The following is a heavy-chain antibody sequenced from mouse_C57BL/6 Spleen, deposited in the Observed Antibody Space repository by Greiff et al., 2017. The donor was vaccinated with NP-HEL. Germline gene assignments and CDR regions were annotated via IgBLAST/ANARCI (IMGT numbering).Heavy chain of an antibody. D-gene: IGHD1-1*01. J-gene: IGHJ1*03. CDR1: GFSLNSYG. CDR2: IWSGGRT. Sequence: VQLQQSGPGLVQPSQSLSITCTVSGFSLNSYGVHWVRQSPGKGLEWMGVIWSGGRTDYNAAFISRLCISKDNSKSQVFFKMNSLQADDTAIYYCARDYGSSNWYFEFWVTGTTVTVSS. V-gene: IGHV2-2*01. CDR3: ARDYGSSNWYFEF.